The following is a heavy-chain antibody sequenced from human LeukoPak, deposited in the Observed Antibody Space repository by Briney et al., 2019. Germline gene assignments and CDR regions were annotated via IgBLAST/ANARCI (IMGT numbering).Heavy chain of an antibody. Sequence: PSETLSLTCAVHGGSFSGYYWSWIRQPPGKGLEWIGEINHSGSTNYNPSLKSRVTISVDTSKNQFSLKLSSVTAADTAVYYCARDGERAFDYWGQGTLVTVSS. CDR3: ARDGERAFDY. J-gene: IGHJ4*02. V-gene: IGHV4-34*01. CDR1: GGSFSGYY. CDR2: INHSGST.